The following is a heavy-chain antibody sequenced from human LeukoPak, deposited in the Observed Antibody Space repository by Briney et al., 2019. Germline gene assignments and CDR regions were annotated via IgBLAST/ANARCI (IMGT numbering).Heavy chain of an antibody. CDR2: INHSGST. Sequence: PSETLSLTCAVYGGSFSGYYWSWIRQRPGKGLEWIGEINHSGSTNYNPSLKSRVTISVDTSKNQFSLKLSSVTAADTAVYYCARGRYTAMAGIDYWGQGTLVTVSS. CDR3: ARGRYTAMAGIDY. D-gene: IGHD5-18*01. J-gene: IGHJ4*02. CDR1: GGSFSGYY. V-gene: IGHV4-34*01.